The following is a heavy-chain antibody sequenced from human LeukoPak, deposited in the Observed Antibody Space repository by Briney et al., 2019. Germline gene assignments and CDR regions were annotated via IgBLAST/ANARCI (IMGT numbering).Heavy chain of an antibody. D-gene: IGHD2-2*01. CDR3: ARVVPADYYYYYYMDV. J-gene: IGHJ6*03. V-gene: IGHV4-39*07. CDR2: IYYSGST. CDR1: GGSISSSSYY. Sequence: PSETLSLTCTVSGGSISSSSYYWGWIRQPPGTGLEWIGSIYYSGSTYYNPSLKSRVTISVDTSKNQFSLKLSSVTAADTAVYYCARVVPADYYYYYYMDVWGKGTTVTVSS.